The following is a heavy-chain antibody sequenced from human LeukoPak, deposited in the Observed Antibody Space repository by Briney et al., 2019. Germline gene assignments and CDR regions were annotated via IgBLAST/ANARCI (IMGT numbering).Heavy chain of an antibody. J-gene: IGHJ4*02. V-gene: IGHV1-46*01. CDR2: INPSGGST. CDR3: ATGAGIAAAGPKADY. CDR1: GYTFTSYY. D-gene: IGHD6-13*01. Sequence: ASVKVSCKASGYTFTSYYMHWVRQAPGQGLEWMGIINPSGGSTSYAQKFQGRVTMTRDTSTSTAYMELSSLRSEDTAVYYCATGAGIAAAGPKADYWGQGTLVTVSS.